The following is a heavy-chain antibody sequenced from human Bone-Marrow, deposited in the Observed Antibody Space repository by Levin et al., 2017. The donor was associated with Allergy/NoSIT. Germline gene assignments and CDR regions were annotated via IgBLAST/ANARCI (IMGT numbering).Heavy chain of an antibody. CDR1: GFTFSSYG. CDR2: ISGSGSNT. J-gene: IGHJ4*02. D-gene: IGHD6-19*01. CDR3: AKSRWLEKTTLDY. V-gene: IGHV3-23*01. Sequence: GGSLRLSCAASGFTFSSYGMSWVRQAPGKGLEWLSLISGSGSNTYYGDSVKGRFTISRDNSKNTLYLQMNSLRAEDTAVYYCAKSRWLEKTTLDYWGQGSLVTVSS.